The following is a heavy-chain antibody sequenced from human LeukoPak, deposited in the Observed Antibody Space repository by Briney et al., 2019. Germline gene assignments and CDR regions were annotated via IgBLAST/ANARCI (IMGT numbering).Heavy chain of an antibody. CDR3: ARSTNRLDS. V-gene: IGHV4-61*02. J-gene: IGHJ4*02. Sequence: SETLSLTCTVSGASISGSISGGTYYWNWIRQPAGKGLEWIGRMYNGGTTINYSPSLKRRVTISVDTSKNQFSLDVTSVTAADTAVYYCARSTNRLDSWGQGTLVTVSS. CDR1: GASISGSISGGTYY. CDR2: MYNGGTT. D-gene: IGHD1-14*01.